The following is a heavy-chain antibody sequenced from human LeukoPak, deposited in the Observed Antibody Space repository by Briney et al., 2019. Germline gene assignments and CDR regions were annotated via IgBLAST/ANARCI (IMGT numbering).Heavy chain of an antibody. CDR2: IIPILGIA. D-gene: IGHD6-6*01. Sequence: SVKVSCKASGGTFSSYAISWVRQAPGQGLEWMGRIIPILGIANYAQKFQGRVTITADKSTSTAYMELSSLRSEDTAVYYCARSSNAAPWQVYYYGMDVWGQGTTVTVSS. CDR3: ARSSNAAPWQVYYYGMDV. CDR1: GGTFSSYA. J-gene: IGHJ6*02. V-gene: IGHV1-69*04.